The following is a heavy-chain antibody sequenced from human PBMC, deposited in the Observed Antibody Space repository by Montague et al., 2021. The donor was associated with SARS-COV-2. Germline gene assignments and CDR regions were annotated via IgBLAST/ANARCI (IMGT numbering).Heavy chain of an antibody. CDR2: ISSSSSYI. CDR1: GFTFSSYS. V-gene: IGHV3-21*01. J-gene: IGHJ6*02. D-gene: IGHD3-10*01. CDR3: ARDPLDYGLGSSGSYYNAYYYYYGMDV. Sequence: SLRLSCAASGFTFSSYSMNWVRQAPGKGLEWVSSISSSSSYIYYADSVKGRFTISRDNAKNSLYLQMNSLRAEDTAVYYCARDPLDYGLGSSGSYYNAYYYYYGMDVWGQGTTVTVSS.